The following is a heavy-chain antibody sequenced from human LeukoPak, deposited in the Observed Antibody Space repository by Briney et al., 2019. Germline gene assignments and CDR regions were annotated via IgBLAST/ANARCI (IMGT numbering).Heavy chain of an antibody. CDR2: ISGSGGST. J-gene: IGHJ4*02. CDR1: GFTFSSYA. D-gene: IGHD2-2*01. V-gene: IGHV3-23*01. Sequence: PGGSLRLSCAASGFTFSSYAMSWVRQAPGKGLEWVSVISGSGGSTYYADSVKGRFTISRDNSKNTLYLQMVSLRAEDTAVYYCARDSNSHYYFDYWGQGTLVTVSS. CDR3: ARDSNSHYYFDY.